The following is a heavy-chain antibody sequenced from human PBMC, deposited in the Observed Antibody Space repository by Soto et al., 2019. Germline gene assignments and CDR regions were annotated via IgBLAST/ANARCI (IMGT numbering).Heavy chain of an antibody. V-gene: IGHV3-23*01. CDR1: GFTFRSYA. CDR2: VSASGGGT. Sequence: EVQLLESGGRLEQPGGSLRLSCAASGFTFRSYAMSWVRQAPGKGLEWVSAVSASGGGTYYSDSVKGRFTISRDNSRNTEYLQMNSLRVEDTAIYYCARDQGASYGLYYFDYWGQGNLVTVSS. D-gene: IGHD5-18*01. J-gene: IGHJ4*02. CDR3: ARDQGASYGLYYFDY.